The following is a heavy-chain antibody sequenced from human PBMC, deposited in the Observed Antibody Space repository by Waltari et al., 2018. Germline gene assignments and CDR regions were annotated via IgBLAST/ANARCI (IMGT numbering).Heavy chain of an antibody. CDR1: GYTFTSYA. D-gene: IGHD6-19*01. CDR2: INAGNGNT. V-gene: IGHV1-3*01. Sequence: QVQLVQSGAEVKKPGASVKVSCKASGYTFTSYAMHWVRQAPGQRLEWMGWINAGNGNTKDSQKCQGRVTITRDTSASTAYMELSSLRSEDTAVYYCASQGSSGWYAAFYWGQGTLVTVSS. CDR3: ASQGSSGWYAAFY. J-gene: IGHJ4*02.